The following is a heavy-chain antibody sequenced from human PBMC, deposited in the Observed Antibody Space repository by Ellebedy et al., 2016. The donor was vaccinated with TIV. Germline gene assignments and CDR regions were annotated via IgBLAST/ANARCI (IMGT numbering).Heavy chain of an antibody. D-gene: IGHD3-22*01. J-gene: IGHJ4*02. Sequence: SETLSLTXTVSGGSISSSSYYWGWIRQPPGKGLEWIGSIYYSGSTYYNPSLKSRVTISVDTSKNQFSLKLSSVTAADTAVYYCARYSSGYYYFDYWGQGTLVTVSS. CDR2: IYYSGST. CDR3: ARYSSGYYYFDY. CDR1: GGSISSSSYY. V-gene: IGHV4-39*07.